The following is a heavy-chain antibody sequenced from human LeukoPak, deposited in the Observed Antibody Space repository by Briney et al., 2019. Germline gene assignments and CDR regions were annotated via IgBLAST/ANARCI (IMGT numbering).Heavy chain of an antibody. V-gene: IGHV3-9*01. J-gene: IGHJ4*02. CDR2: ISWNSGSI. CDR3: AKDSRGYSYGFGFDY. Sequence: GGSLRLSCAASGFTFDDYAMHWVRQAPGKGLEWVSGISWNSGSIGYADSVRGRFTISRDNAKNSLYLQMNSLRAEDTALYYCAKDSRGYSYGFGFDYWGQGTLVTVPS. CDR1: GFTFDDYA. D-gene: IGHD5-18*01.